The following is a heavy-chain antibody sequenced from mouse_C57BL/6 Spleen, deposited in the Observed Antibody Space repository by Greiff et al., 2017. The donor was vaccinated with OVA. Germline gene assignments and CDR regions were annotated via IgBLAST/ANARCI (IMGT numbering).Heavy chain of an antibody. J-gene: IGHJ3*01. V-gene: IGHV1-55*01. CDR3: ARPDYSNSWFAY. CDR2: IYPGSGST. D-gene: IGHD2-5*01. Sequence: VQLQQPGAELVKPGASVKMSCKASGYTFTSYWITWVKQRPGQGLEWIGDIYPGSGSTNYNEKFKSKATLTVDTSSSTAYMQLSSLTSEDSAVYYCARPDYSNSWFAYWGQGTLVTVSA. CDR1: GYTFTSYW.